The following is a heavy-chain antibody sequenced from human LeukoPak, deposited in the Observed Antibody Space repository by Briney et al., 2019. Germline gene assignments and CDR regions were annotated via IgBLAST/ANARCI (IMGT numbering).Heavy chain of an antibody. Sequence: SVKVSCKASGGTFSSYAISWVRQAPGQGLEWMGRIIPIFGTANYAQKFQGRVTITTDESTSAAYMELSSLRSEDTAVYYCARDRGGDYQKNWFDPWGQGTLVTVSS. CDR1: GGTFSSYA. J-gene: IGHJ5*02. D-gene: IGHD4-17*01. CDR3: ARDRGGDYQKNWFDP. CDR2: IIPIFGTA. V-gene: IGHV1-69*05.